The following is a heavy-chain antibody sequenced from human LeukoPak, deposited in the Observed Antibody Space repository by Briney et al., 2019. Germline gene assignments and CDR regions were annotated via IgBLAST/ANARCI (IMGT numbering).Heavy chain of an antibody. J-gene: IGHJ4*02. CDR3: ASGMGGSYYLNY. CDR2: ISSSGGST. CDR1: GFTFSNHV. Sequence: GGFLRISCAAHGFTFSNHVMDWVRQAPGKGLEWVSGISSSGGSTYYADSVRGRFTISRDNSKNTLYLQLNSLRAEDTAVYYCASGMGGSYYLNYWGQGTLVTVSS. V-gene: IGHV3-23*01. D-gene: IGHD1-26*01.